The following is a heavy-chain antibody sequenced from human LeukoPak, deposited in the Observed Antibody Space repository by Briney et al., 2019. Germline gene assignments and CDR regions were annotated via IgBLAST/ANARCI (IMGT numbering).Heavy chain of an antibody. Sequence: SETLSLTCAVYGGSFSGYYWSWIRQPPGKGLEWIGEINHSGSTHYNPSLKSRVTISVNTSKNQFSLKLSSVTAADTAVYYCARGDSGYDRGNFDYWGQGTLVTVSS. CDR2: INHSGST. V-gene: IGHV4-34*01. CDR1: GGSFSGYY. J-gene: IGHJ4*02. CDR3: ARGDSGYDRGNFDY. D-gene: IGHD5-12*01.